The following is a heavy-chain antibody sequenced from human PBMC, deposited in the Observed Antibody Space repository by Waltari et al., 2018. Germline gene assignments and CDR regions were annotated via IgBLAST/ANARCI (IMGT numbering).Heavy chain of an antibody. D-gene: IGHD3-3*01. V-gene: IGHV4-34*01. Sequence: QVQLQQWGAGLLKPSETLSLTCAVYGGSFSGYYWTWIRQPPGKGREWIGEINHSGSTNYNPSLKSRVTISVDTSKNQFSLKLSSVTAADTAVYYCARVGFWSGQYQWGYYYGMDVWGQGTTVTVSS. J-gene: IGHJ6*02. CDR1: GGSFSGYY. CDR2: INHSGST. CDR3: ARVGFWSGQYQWGYYYGMDV.